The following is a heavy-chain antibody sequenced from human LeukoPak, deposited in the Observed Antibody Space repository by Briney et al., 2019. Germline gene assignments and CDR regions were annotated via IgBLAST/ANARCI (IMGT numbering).Heavy chain of an antibody. CDR1: GFTFSSYA. CDR2: ISAGVVTT. Sequence: GGSLRLSCAASGFTFSSYAMTWVRQAPGKGLEWVSAISAGVVTTYYADSVKGRFTISRDNSKNTLYLQMNSLSADDTALYYCTRLDNPNYYSYYMDVWGKGTTVTVSS. J-gene: IGHJ6*03. V-gene: IGHV3-23*01. D-gene: IGHD1-1*01. CDR3: TRLDNPNYYSYYMDV.